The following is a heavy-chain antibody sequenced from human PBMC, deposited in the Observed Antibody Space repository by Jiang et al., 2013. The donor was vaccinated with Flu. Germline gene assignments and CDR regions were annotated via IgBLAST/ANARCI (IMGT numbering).Heavy chain of an antibody. J-gene: IGHJ3*01. D-gene: IGHD4-23*01. CDR1: SGSISSFY. CDR3: ARVDFYGDNSHDAFDF. CDR2: IYHTGST. Sequence: GLVKPSETLSLTCTVSSGSISSFYWNWIRQSPGKGLEWIGYIYHTGSTSYNPSLRSRVTISVDTSKNQFSLNLNSVTAADTGVYFCARVDFYGDNSHDAFDFWGPGTLVTVSS. V-gene: IGHV4-59*01.